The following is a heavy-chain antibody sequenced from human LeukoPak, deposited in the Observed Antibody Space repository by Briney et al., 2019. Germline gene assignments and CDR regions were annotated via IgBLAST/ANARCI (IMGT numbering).Heavy chain of an antibody. D-gene: IGHD3-22*01. CDR2: IYYSGST. CDR1: GGSISSYY. CDR3: ARKKPTYYYDSGGWGSFDP. Sequence: SETLSLTCTVSGGSISSYYWSWMRQPPGKGLEWVGYIYYSGSTNYNPSLKSRVTISVDTSKNQFSLKLRSVTAADTAVYYCARKKPTYYYDSGGWGSFDPWGQGTLVTVSS. V-gene: IGHV4-59*01. J-gene: IGHJ5*02.